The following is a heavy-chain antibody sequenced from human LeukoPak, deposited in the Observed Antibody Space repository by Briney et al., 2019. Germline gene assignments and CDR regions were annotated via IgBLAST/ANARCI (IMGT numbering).Heavy chain of an antibody. CDR2: ISGYNGNT. V-gene: IGHV1-18*01. Sequence: GASVKVSCKASGYTFSSYGISWVRQAPGQGLECMGWISGYNGNTYYAQKVQGRVTMTTDTSTSTAYMELRSLRSDDTAVYYCARRVWYYDILTGPTTHYFDYWGQGTLVTVSS. CDR3: ARRVWYYDILTGPTTHYFDY. CDR1: GYTFSSYG. D-gene: IGHD3-9*01. J-gene: IGHJ4*02.